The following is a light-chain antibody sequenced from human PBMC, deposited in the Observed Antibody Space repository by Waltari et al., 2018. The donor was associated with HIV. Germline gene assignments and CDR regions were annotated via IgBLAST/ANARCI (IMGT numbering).Light chain of an antibody. CDR3: ATWDDSLNGPV. J-gene: IGLJ2*01. V-gene: IGLV1-44*01. Sequence: QSVLSQAPSASGTPGQSVAISCSGRTSNIGSHAVNWYQQPPGTAPKLLIHTNDQRPSGVPDRFSGSKSGTSASLAISGLQSADESDYYCATWDDSLNGPVFGGGTKLTVL. CDR1: TSNIGSHA. CDR2: TND.